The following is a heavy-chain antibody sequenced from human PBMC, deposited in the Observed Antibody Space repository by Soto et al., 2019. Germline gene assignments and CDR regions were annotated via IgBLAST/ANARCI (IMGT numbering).Heavy chain of an antibody. CDR1: GYTFTVFY. Sequence: QVQLVQSGAEVKKPGSPVKVSCKASGYTFTVFYMHWVRQAPGQGPEWMGWINPNSGDTKYAQKFQGRVTMTRDTSISTDYMELSSLRSDDTAVYYCARDRGSGHYGMDAWGQGTTVTVSS. J-gene: IGHJ6*02. CDR2: INPNSGDT. D-gene: IGHD3-16*01. V-gene: IGHV1-2*02. CDR3: ARDRGSGHYGMDA.